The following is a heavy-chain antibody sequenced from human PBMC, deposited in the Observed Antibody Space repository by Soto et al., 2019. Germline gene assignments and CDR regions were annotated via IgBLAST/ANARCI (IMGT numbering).Heavy chain of an antibody. J-gene: IGHJ4*02. D-gene: IGHD2-15*01. V-gene: IGHV1-3*01. Sequence: ASVXASCKASGYTSTSYGLRWVRQAPGQRLEWMGWINPGSGGTKYSQKLQGRVTITRDTSASTAYMELSSLRSEDTAVYYCSTVGGYCSGGSCHFYFDYWGQGALVTVSS. CDR1: GYTSTSYG. CDR3: STVGGYCSGGSCHFYFDY. CDR2: INPGSGGT.